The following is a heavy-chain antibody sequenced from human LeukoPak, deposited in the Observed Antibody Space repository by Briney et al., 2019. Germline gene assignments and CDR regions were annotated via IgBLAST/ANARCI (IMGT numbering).Heavy chain of an antibody. CDR1: GYTFTSYG. J-gene: IGHJ2*01. Sequence: ASVKVSCKASGYTFTSYGISWVRQAPGQGLEWMGWISAYNGNTNYAQKLQGRVTMTTDTSTSTAYMELRSLRSDDTAVYYCARRMVAAAGTGYWYFDLWGRGTLVTVPP. V-gene: IGHV1-18*01. CDR3: ARRMVAAAGTGYWYFDL. CDR2: ISAYNGNT. D-gene: IGHD6-13*01.